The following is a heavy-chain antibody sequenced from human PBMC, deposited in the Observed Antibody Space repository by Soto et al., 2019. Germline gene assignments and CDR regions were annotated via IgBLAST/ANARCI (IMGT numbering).Heavy chain of an antibody. CDR2: IIHIFGTA. CDR1: GGTFSSYT. CDR3: ARGNHRWLQLWYFDL. V-gene: IGHV1-69*01. D-gene: IGHD5-12*01. Sequence: QVQLVQSGAEVKKPGSSVTVSCKASGGTFSSYTISWVRQAPGQGLEWMGGIIHIFGTANYAQKFQGRVTITADESTSTAYMELSSLRFEDTAVYYCARGNHRWLQLWYFDLWGRGTLVTVSS. J-gene: IGHJ2*01.